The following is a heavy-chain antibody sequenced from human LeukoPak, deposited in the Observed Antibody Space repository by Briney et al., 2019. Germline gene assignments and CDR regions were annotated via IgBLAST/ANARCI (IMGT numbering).Heavy chain of an antibody. D-gene: IGHD1-26*01. J-gene: IGHJ4*02. V-gene: IGHV4-39*07. CDR1: GGSISSSSYY. CDR2: IYYSGST. CDR3: ARVLGVGATGPFDY. Sequence: SETLSLTCTVSGGSISSSSYYWGWIRQPPGKGLEWIGSIYYSGSTYYNPSLKSRVTISVDTSKNQFSLKLSSVTAADTAVYYCARVLGVGATGPFDYWGQGTLVTVSS.